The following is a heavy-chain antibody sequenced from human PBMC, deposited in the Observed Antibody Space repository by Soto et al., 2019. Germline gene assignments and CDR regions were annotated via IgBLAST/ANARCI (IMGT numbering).Heavy chain of an antibody. Sequence: SETLSLTCTVSGGSISSSSYYWGWIRQPPGKGLEWIGSIYYSGSTYYNPSLKSRVTISVDTSKNQFSLKLSSVTAADTAVYYCASLYGSGSYHNPYYYYYYGMDVWGQGTTVTVSS. D-gene: IGHD3-10*01. J-gene: IGHJ6*02. CDR3: ASLYGSGSYHNPYYYYYYGMDV. V-gene: IGHV4-39*01. CDR2: IYYSGST. CDR1: GGSISSSSYY.